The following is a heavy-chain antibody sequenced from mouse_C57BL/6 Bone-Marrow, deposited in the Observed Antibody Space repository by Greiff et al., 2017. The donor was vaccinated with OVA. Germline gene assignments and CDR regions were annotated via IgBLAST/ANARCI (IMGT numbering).Heavy chain of an antibody. CDR1: GYTFTDYY. J-gene: IGHJ3*01. V-gene: IGHV1-19*01. CDR2: INPYNGGT. D-gene: IGHD1-1*01. CDR3: ARGGSSYLAWFAY. Sequence: VQLKQSGPVLVKPGASVKMSCKASGYTFTDYYMNWVKQSHGKSLEWIGVINPYNGGTSYNQKFKGKATLTVDKSSSTAYMELNSLTSEDSAVYYCARGGSSYLAWFAYWGQGTLVTVSA.